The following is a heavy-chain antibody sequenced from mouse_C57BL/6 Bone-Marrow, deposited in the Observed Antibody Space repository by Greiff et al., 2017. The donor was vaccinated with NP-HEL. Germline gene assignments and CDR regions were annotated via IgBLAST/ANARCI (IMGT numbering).Heavy chain of an antibody. CDR1: GISITTGNYR. J-gene: IGHJ2*01. CDR3: AREEDYYGSFDY. D-gene: IGHD1-1*01. Sequence: EVQLQQSGPGLVKPSQTVFLTCTVTGISITTGNYRWSWIRQFPGNKLEWIGYIYYSGTITYNPSLTSRTTITRDTPKNQFFLEMNSLTAEDTATYYCAREEDYYGSFDYWGQGTTLTVSS. V-gene: IGHV3-5*01. CDR2: IYYSGTI.